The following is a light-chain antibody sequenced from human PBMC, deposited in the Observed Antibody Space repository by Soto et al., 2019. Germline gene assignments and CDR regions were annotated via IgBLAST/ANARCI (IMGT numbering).Light chain of an antibody. J-gene: IGLJ1*01. CDR2: DVN. CDR3: SSYTSSSTYV. V-gene: IGLV2-14*01. Sequence: QSALTQPASVSGSPGQSITISCTGTSSDVGVYNFVSWYQQHPGKAPKLMIYDVNNRPSGGSNRFSGSKSGNTASLIISGLQAEDEADYYCSSYTSSSTYVFGTGTKLTVL. CDR1: SSDVGVYNF.